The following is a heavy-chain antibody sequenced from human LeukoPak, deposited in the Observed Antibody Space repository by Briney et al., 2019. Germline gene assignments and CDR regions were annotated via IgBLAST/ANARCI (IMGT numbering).Heavy chain of an antibody. CDR1: GFTFSDYY. CDR3: VRDFRRSSSWPFDY. J-gene: IGHJ4*02. CDR2: ISSSSSYT. Sequence: GGSLRLSCAASGFTFSDYYMSWIRQAPGKGLEWVSYISSSSSYTNYVDSVKGRFTISRDNAKNSLYLQMNSLRAEDTAVYHCVRDFRRSSSWPFDYWGQGTLVTVSS. V-gene: IGHV3-11*06. D-gene: IGHD6-13*01.